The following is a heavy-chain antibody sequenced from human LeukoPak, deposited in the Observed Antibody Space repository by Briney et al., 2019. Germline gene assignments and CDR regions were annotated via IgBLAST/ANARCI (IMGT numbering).Heavy chain of an antibody. Sequence: GGSLILSCASSGFTFSFYWMHWVRQAPGKGLVWVSRISNDGSSTSYAGSVKGRFTISRDNAKNTLYLQMNSLRAEDTAVYYCARDNEFCTGGTCRLDFWGQGALVTVSS. D-gene: IGHD2-15*01. CDR1: GFTFSFYW. CDR2: ISNDGSST. V-gene: IGHV3-74*01. J-gene: IGHJ4*02. CDR3: ARDNEFCTGGTCRLDF.